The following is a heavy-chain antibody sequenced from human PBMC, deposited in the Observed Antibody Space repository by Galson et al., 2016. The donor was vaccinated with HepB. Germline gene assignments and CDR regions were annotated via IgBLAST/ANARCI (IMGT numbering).Heavy chain of an antibody. D-gene: IGHD4-17*01. CDR2: IRICTRYT. CDR3: ARDFGDYFTPWYYYFGMDV. CDR1: GFTFSSYS. V-gene: IGHV3-21*01. J-gene: IGHJ6*02. Sequence: SLRLSCAASGFTFSSYSMNWVRQAPGKGLEWVSSIRICTRYTYYADSVKGRFTISSDNAKNSLYLQMNSLRAEDTAVYYCARDFGDYFTPWYYYFGMDVWGQGTTVTVSS.